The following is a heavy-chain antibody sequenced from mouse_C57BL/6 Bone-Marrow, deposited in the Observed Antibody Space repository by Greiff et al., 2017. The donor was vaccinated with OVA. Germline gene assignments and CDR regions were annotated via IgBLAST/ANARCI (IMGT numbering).Heavy chain of an antibody. Sequence: EVQRVESGPGLVKPSQSLSLTCSVTGYSITSGYYWNWIRQFPGNKLEWMGYISYDGSNNYNPSLKNRISITRDTSKNQFFLKLNSVTTEDTATYYCASTSHYYGSRGAYWGQGTLVTVSA. J-gene: IGHJ3*01. D-gene: IGHD1-1*01. CDR2: ISYDGSN. CDR1: GYSITSGYY. V-gene: IGHV3-6*01. CDR3: ASTSHYYGSRGAY.